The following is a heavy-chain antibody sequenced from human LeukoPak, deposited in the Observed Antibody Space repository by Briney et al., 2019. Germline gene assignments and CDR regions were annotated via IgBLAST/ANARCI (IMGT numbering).Heavy chain of an antibody. J-gene: IGHJ4*02. D-gene: IGHD3-22*01. CDR2: IFHRGST. Sequence: SETLSLTCNVSGVSISSYHWSWIRQPPGKGLEWIGYIFHRGSTNYNPSLKSRVTISVDTSKNHFSLKLSSVTAADTAVYYCARDAYYYDSSGSRLFDYWGQGTLVTVSS. V-gene: IGHV4-59*01. CDR1: GVSISSYH. CDR3: ARDAYYYDSSGSRLFDY.